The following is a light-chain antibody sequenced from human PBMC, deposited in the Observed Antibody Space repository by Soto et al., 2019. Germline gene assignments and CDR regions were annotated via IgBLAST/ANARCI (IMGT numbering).Light chain of an antibody. CDR1: QDISNY. CDR2: DAS. J-gene: IGKJ2*01. CDR3: QQYDNLLMYP. Sequence: DIQMTQSPSSLSASVGDRVTITCQASQDISNYLNWYQQKPGKAPKLLIYDASNLETGVPSRFSGSGSGTDFTFTISSLQPEDIATYYCQQYDNLLMYPVGQGTKVDIK. V-gene: IGKV1-33*01.